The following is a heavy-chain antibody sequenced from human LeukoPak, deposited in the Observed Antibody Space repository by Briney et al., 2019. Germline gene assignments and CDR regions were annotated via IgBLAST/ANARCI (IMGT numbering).Heavy chain of an antibody. J-gene: IGHJ4*02. V-gene: IGHV4-59*08. CDR2: IYYSGDS. CDR1: GGSTSGFY. CDR3: ARHAVYDSSGYYRYFDY. D-gene: IGHD3-22*01. Sequence: PSETLSLTCSVSGGSTSGFYWSWIRQPPGKGLEWIGYIYYSGDSNYNPSLKSRVTMSLDTSKNQVSLRLSSVTAADTAVYYCARHAVYDSSGYYRYFDYWGQGTLVTVSS.